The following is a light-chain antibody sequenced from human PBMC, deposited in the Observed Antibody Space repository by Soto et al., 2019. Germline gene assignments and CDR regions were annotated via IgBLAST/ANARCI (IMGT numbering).Light chain of an antibody. CDR2: AAS. V-gene: IGKV3D-15*01. Sequence: RVMTQSSDTLSVSPGERATLSCRASETVRSNLAWYQQKPGQAPRLLIYAASTRATGIPARFIGNGSGTEFTLTISSLQSEDFAVYYCQQYNNWWTFGQGTKVEIK. J-gene: IGKJ1*01. CDR3: QQYNNWWT. CDR1: ETVRSN.